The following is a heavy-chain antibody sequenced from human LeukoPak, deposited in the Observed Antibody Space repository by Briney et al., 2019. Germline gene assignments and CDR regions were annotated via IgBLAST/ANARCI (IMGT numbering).Heavy chain of an antibody. D-gene: IGHD3-22*01. CDR1: GYTFTTHF. CDR3: ARGDSSGYYYAFDI. V-gene: IGHV1-2*02. J-gene: IGHJ3*02. Sequence: GASVKVSCKASGYTFTTHFIHWVRQAPGQGPQWMGMINPSGGSAIYAQNFQGRVTMTRDTSISTAYMELSRLRSDDTAVYYCARGDSSGYYYAFDIWGQGTMVTVSS. CDR2: INPSGGSA.